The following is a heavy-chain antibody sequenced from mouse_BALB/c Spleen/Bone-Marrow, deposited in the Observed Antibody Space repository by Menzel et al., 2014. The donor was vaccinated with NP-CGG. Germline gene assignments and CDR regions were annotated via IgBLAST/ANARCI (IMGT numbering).Heavy chain of an antibody. D-gene: IGHD2-14*01. V-gene: IGHV14-3*02. CDR3: AYYRYDEGGFAF. CDR2: IDPANGNT. Sequence: EVQLQQSGAELVKPGASVKLSCTASGFNIKDTYMHWVKQRPEQGLEWIVGIDPANGNTKYDPKFQGKATITADTSSNTAYLRLSSLTSEDTAVYCCAYYRYDEGGFAFWGQGTLVTVSA. J-gene: IGHJ3*01. CDR1: GFNIKDTY.